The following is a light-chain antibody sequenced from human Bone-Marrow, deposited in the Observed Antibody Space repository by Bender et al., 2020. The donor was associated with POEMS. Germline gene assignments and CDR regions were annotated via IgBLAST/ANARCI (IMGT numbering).Light chain of an antibody. J-gene: IGLJ1*01. V-gene: IGLV2-14*03. CDR3: CSYAYITT. CDR1: SSDIGPYNY. CDR2: DST. Sequence: QSALTQPASVSGSPGQSITISCTGTSSDIGPYNYVFWYQQHPGKAPKLLIYDSTNRPSGVSNRFSGSKSGNTASLTLSGLQAEDEADYYCCSYAYITTFGDGTKVTVL.